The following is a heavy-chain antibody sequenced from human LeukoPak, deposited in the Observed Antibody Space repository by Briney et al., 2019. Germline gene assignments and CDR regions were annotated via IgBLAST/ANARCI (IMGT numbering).Heavy chain of an antibody. J-gene: IGHJ4*02. CDR1: GFTFSSYA. D-gene: IGHD3-22*01. CDR2: ISGSGGST. CDR3: AKDAPAYYYDSSGYQGLFDY. V-gene: IGHV3-23*01. Sequence: GGSLRLSCAAPGFTFSSYAMSWVRQAPGKGLEWVSAISGSGGSTYYADSVKGRFTISRDNSKNTLYLQMNSLRAEDTAVYCCAKDAPAYYYDSSGYQGLFDYWGQGTLVTVSS.